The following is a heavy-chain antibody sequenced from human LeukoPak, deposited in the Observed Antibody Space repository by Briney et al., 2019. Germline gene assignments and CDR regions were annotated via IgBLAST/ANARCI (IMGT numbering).Heavy chain of an antibody. D-gene: IGHD2-8*01. J-gene: IGHJ4*02. CDR2: IYSDGST. CDR1: GLTVSNNY. V-gene: IGHV3-53*01. CDR3: ARALWPSGMAY. Sequence: GGSLRLSCAASGLTVSNNYMSWVRQAPGKGLEWAPVIYSDGSTYYADSVKGRFTISRDNSKNILYLQMNSLRAEDTAVYYCARALWPSGMAYWGQGTLVTVSS.